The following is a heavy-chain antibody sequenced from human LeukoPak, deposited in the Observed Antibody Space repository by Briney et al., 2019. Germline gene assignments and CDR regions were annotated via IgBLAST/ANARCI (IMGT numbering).Heavy chain of an antibody. D-gene: IGHD3-16*02. J-gene: IGHJ4*02. Sequence: SGGSLRLSCAASGFTFDDYAMHWVRQAPGKGLEWVSLISWDGGSTYYADSVKGRFTISRDNSKNSLYLQMNSLRAEDTALYYCAKDWGYVWGSYPTHWGQGTLVTVSS. CDR2: ISWDGGST. CDR1: GFTFDDYA. CDR3: AKDWGYVWGSYPTH. V-gene: IGHV3-43D*03.